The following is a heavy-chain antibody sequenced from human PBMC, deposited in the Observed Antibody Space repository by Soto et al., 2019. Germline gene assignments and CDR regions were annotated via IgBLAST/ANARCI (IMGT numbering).Heavy chain of an antibody. CDR1: RFTFSRYS. D-gene: IGHD3-10*01. Sequence: HPGGSLRLSCAASRFTFSRYSMNWVRQAPGKGLEWVSYISSSSSTIYYVDSVKGRFTISRDNAKNSLYLQMNSLRDEDQAVYYCARQPRFGELIYGMDFWGQXTTVTVSS. J-gene: IGHJ6*02. V-gene: IGHV3-48*02. CDR3: ARQPRFGELIYGMDF. CDR2: ISSSSSTI.